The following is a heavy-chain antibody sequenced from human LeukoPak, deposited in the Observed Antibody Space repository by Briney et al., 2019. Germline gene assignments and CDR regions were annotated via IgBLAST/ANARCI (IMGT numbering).Heavy chain of an antibody. CDR2: IYYSGTT. Sequence: SETLSLTCTVSGGSISSSSYYWGWLRQPPGKELEWIGSIYYSGTTYYNPSRKSRVTISVDTAKNQFSLELSSVTAADTAVYYCARHTSHTIGTGDFDYWGQGTLVTVSS. J-gene: IGHJ4*02. CDR3: ARHTSHTIGTGDFDY. V-gene: IGHV4-39*01. CDR1: GGSISSSSYY. D-gene: IGHD1-1*01.